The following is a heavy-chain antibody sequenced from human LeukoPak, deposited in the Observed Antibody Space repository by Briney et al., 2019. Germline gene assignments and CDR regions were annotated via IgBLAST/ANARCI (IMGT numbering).Heavy chain of an antibody. D-gene: IGHD3-3*02. CDR2: IIPILGIA. CDR1: GGTFSSYA. J-gene: IGHJ4*02. CDR3: AREGGFHFWSGYGFDY. Sequence: SVKVCCKASGGTFSSYAISWVRQAPGQGLEWMGRIIPILGIANYAQKFQGRVTITADKSTSTAYMELSSLRSEDTAVYYCAREGGFHFWSGYGFDYWGQGTLVTVSS. V-gene: IGHV1-69*04.